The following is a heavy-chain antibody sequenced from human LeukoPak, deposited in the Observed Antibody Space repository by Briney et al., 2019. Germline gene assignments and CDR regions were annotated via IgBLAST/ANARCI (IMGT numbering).Heavy chain of an antibody. V-gene: IGHV4-59*13. CDR1: GGSISDYY. CDR2: IYYSGAT. Sequence: SETLSLTCTVPGGSISDYYWSWIRQPPGKGLEWIGDIYYSGATNYNPSLKSRVTMSLDTSKNQFSLRLSSVTAADTAVYYCARGNNLLDPWGQGTLVTVSS. CDR3: ARGNNLLDP. J-gene: IGHJ5*02.